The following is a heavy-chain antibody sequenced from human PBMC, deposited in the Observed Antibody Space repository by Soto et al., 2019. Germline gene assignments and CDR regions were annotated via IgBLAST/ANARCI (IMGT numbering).Heavy chain of an antibody. CDR2: IYYSGST. D-gene: IGHD1-26*01. V-gene: IGHV4-39*01. Sequence: SLIKQPPGKGLEWIGSIYYSGSTYYNPSLKSRVTISVDTSKNQFSLKLSSVTAADTAVYYFATQEVGGSYVYISAPWGQGTLVTVSS. J-gene: IGHJ5*02. CDR3: ATQEVGGSYVYISAP.